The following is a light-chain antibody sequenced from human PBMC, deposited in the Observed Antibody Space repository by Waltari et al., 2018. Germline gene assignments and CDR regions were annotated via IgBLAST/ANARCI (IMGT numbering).Light chain of an antibody. J-gene: IGKJ1*01. CDR1: QYIFSN. CDR3: LQYGDWPPWT. Sequence: ETVMTQSPATLSMSPGETATLSCRASQYIFSNLAWYQQRPGQAPRLLIYGASSRATCVPARFSGSWSGTHFTLTISSLQSEDFAVYFCLQYGDWPPWTFGQGTKVEFK. V-gene: IGKV3-15*01. CDR2: GAS.